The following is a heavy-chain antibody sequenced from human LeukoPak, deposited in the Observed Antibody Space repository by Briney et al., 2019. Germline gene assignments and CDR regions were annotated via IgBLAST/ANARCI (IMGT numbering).Heavy chain of an antibody. CDR1: GFSLSFYA. V-gene: IGHV3-23*01. CDR2: ISDTGGST. Sequence: GGSLRLSCAASGFSLSFYAMSWVRQAPGKGLEWVSAISDTGGSTYYTDSAKGRFTISRDSSKNTLYLQMNSLRAEDTAVYYCAKRSSSTSGYFDYWGQGALVTVSS. D-gene: IGHD3-9*01. J-gene: IGHJ4*02. CDR3: AKRSSSTSGYFDY.